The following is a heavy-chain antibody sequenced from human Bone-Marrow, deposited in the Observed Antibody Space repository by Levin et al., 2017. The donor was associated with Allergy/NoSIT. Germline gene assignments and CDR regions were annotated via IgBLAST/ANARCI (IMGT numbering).Heavy chain of an antibody. D-gene: IGHD3-9*01. CDR3: ARGQYDILTGYYSS. CDR1: GFTFSSYS. Sequence: GGSLRLSCAASGFTFSSYSMNWVRQAPGKGLEWVSSISTSTNYIYYADSVKGRFTISRDNAKNSLYLQMNSLRVEDTAVYYCARGQYDILTGYYSSWGQGTLVTVSS. V-gene: IGHV3-21*01. CDR2: ISTSTNYI. J-gene: IGHJ4*02.